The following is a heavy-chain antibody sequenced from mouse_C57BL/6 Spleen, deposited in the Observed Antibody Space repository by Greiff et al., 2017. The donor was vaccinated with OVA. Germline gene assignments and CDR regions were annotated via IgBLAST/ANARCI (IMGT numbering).Heavy chain of an antibody. V-gene: IGHV5-9-1*02. CDR2: ISSGGDYI. CDR1: GFTFSSYA. CDR3: TRDERWFAY. Sequence: EVKLVESGEGLVKPGGSLKLSCAASGFTFSSYAMSWVRQTPEKRLEWVAYISSGGDYIYYADTVKGRFTISRDNARNTLYLQMNSLKSEDTAMYYCTRDERWFAYWGQGTLVTVSA. J-gene: IGHJ3*01.